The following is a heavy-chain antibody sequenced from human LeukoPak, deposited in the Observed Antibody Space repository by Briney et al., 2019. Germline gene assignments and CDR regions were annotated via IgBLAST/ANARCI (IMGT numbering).Heavy chain of an antibody. J-gene: IGHJ4*02. D-gene: IGHD6-13*01. CDR3: ARDPSNTSGWSPYFDY. CDR2: ISAYNRDT. V-gene: IGHV1-18*04. CDR1: GYTYTNHG. Sequence: ASVKVSCKASGYTYTNHGITWVRQAPGQGLKWMGWISAYNRDTRYAQNFQGRVTLITESSTNTAYMELRSLRSDDTAIYYCARDPSNTSGWSPYFDYWGQGTLVTVSA.